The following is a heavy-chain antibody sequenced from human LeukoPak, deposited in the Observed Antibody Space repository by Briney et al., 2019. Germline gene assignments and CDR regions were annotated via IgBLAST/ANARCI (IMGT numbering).Heavy chain of an antibody. CDR2: IHPGDSDT. J-gene: IGHJ4*02. CDR3: ARHITQRGLDS. D-gene: IGHD3-10*01. V-gene: IGHV5-51*01. Sequence: GESLKISCKGSGYSFSNYWIGWMRQMPGKGLEWMGLIHPGDSDTRYSPSFQGQVTFSVDKSITTAYLQWSSLKASDTAMYFCARHITQRGLDSWGQGTLVTVSS. CDR1: GYSFSNYW.